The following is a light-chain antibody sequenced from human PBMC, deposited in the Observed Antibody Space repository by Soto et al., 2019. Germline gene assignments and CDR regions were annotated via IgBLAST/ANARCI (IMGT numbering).Light chain of an antibody. Sequence: QSVLTQPHSVSGSPGQSVTISCTGTSSDAGGYNYVSWYRQDPGKAPKLVIYDVNRRPSGVPDRFSGSKSGSTASLTISGLQTEDEADYYCCAYARRNTYVFGTGTKVTVL. V-gene: IGLV2-11*01. CDR2: DVN. CDR1: SSDAGGYNY. CDR3: CAYARRNTYV. J-gene: IGLJ1*01.